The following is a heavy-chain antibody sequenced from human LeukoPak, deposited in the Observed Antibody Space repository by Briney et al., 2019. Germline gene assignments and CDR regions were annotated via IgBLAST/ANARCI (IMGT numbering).Heavy chain of an antibody. D-gene: IGHD2-15*01. J-gene: IGHJ5*02. CDR1: GGSISSYY. CDR3: ARVVVVAATNWFNP. Sequence: SETLSLTCTVSGGSISSYYWSWIRQPPGKGLEWIGYIYYSGSTNYNPSLKSRVTISVDTSKNQFSLKLSSVTAADTAVYYCARVVVVAATNWFNPWGQGTLVTVSS. CDR2: IYYSGST. V-gene: IGHV4-59*01.